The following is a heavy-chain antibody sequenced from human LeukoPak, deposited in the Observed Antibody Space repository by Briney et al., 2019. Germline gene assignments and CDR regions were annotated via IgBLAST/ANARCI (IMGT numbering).Heavy chain of an antibody. CDR2: INPNSGGT. CDR3: ARVAVAGFNWFDP. V-gene: IGHV1-2*02. J-gene: IGHJ5*02. D-gene: IGHD6-19*01. CDR1: GYTFTGYY. Sequence: ASVKVSCKASGYTFTGYYMHWVRQAPGQGLEWMGWINPNSGGTNYAQKFQGMVTMTRDTSISTAYMELSRLRSDDTAVYYCARVAVAGFNWFDPWGQGTLVTVSS.